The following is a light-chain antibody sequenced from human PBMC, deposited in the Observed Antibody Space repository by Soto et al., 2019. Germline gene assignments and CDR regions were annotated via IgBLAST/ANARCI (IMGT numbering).Light chain of an antibody. V-gene: IGKV2-30*02. Sequence: DAVMTQSPLSLPVSLGQPASISCRSRQSLLHSNGGTFLNWFQQRPGQSPRRLIYKISNRDSVVPDRFSGSASGTDFTLRISRVEAEDVGVYYCMQATHWPYTFGQGTKLEIK. CDR1: QSLLHSNGGTF. CDR2: KIS. J-gene: IGKJ2*01. CDR3: MQATHWPYT.